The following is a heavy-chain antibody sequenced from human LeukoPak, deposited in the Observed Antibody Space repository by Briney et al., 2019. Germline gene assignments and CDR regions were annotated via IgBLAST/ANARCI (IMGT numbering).Heavy chain of an antibody. D-gene: IGHD6-19*01. J-gene: IGHJ4*02. CDR3: AQTTGWPGFDF. V-gene: IGHV4-59*08. CDR1: GASTSRRY. CDR2: IYDGRDT. Sequence: PSETLSLTCSASGASTSRRYRSWIRQSPGRTLEWIGHIYDGRDTKYNPSLTSRVTISVDTSRNQFSLSLTSVTAADTAIYYCAQTTGWPGFDFWGPGALVTVSS.